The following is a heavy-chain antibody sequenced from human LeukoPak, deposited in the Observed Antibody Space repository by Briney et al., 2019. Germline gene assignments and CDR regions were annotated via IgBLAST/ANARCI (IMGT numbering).Heavy chain of an antibody. D-gene: IGHD3-9*01. CDR2: VSESGRST. CDR3: AKVLVLTRLPTCFDY. Sequence: GGSLRLSCAASGFSFSNSAMSWVRQAPGTGLEWVSPVSESGRSTWYADSVKGRFTISRDNSKNTLHLQMNSLRAEDTAVYYCAKVLVLTRLPTCFDYWGQGPLVSVSS. J-gene: IGHJ4*02. CDR1: GFSFSNSA. V-gene: IGHV3-23*01.